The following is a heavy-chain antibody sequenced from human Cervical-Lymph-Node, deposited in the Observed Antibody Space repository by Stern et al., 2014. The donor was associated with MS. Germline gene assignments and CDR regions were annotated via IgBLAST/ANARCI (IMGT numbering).Heavy chain of an antibody. Sequence: QVQLQESGPGLVKPSETLSLTCSVSGDSVSSGTYYWTWIRQPPGKGLEWIGYIYSTGSTNYDPSLKSRVTISKDTSKNQFSLKVRSVTAADTAVYYCASLSSGWPYWYFDLWGRGTLVTVSS. D-gene: IGHD6-19*01. CDR2: IYSTGST. CDR3: ASLSSGWPYWYFDL. V-gene: IGHV4-61*01. J-gene: IGHJ2*01. CDR1: GDSVSSGTYY.